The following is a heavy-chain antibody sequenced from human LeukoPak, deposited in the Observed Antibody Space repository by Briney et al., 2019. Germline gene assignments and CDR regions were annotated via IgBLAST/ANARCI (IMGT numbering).Heavy chain of an antibody. V-gene: IGHV4-39*01. D-gene: IGHD3-9*01. CDR2: ISYSGTT. Sequence: SETLSLTCTVSGGSISSSSYYGGWIRQPPGKGLEWIGSISYSGTTYYNPSLKSRVTISVDTSKNQFFLKLTSVTAADTAVYYCARGGYGILTGFEFDYWGQGTLVTVSS. J-gene: IGHJ4*02. CDR3: ARGGYGILTGFEFDY. CDR1: GGSISSSSYY.